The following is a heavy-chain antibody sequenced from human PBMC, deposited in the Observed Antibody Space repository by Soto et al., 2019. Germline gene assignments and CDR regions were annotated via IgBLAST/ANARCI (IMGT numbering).Heavy chain of an antibody. CDR2: IYPSDSDT. D-gene: IGHD3-3*01. CDR3: ARGGVSPRTFDY. V-gene: IGHV5-51*01. Sequence: GESLTSSCEASGYNFAGYWIAWVRQMPGKGLELMGIIYPSDSDTIYSPSFQGQVTISSDKCISSAYLQWSSLRASDTAMYYCARGGVSPRTFDYWGQGTTVTVSS. J-gene: IGHJ4*02. CDR1: GYNFAGYW.